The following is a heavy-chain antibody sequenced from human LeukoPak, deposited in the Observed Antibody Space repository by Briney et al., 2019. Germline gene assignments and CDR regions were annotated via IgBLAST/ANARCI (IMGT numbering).Heavy chain of an antibody. V-gene: IGHV3-23*01. D-gene: IGHD5-24*01. CDR3: AKKSRDGYNPFDY. CDR2: ISSSGESP. Sequence: PGGSLRLSCAASGFIFSRYAMSWVRQAPGKGLEWVCGISSSGESPYYADSVRGRFTISRDNSKNTLYLEINGLRAEDTAVYSCAKKSRDGYNPFDYLGQGTLVTVSS. CDR1: GFIFSRYA. J-gene: IGHJ4*02.